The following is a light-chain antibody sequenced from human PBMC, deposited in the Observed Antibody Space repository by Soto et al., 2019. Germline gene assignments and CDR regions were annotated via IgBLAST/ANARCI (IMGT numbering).Light chain of an antibody. CDR3: QQYGSSRT. CDR1: QSVSSSY. Sequence: EIVLTQSPGTLYLSPGERATLSCRASQSVSSSYLAWYQHKPGQAPRLLIYGASSRATGIPDRFSGSGSGTDFTLTISRLEPEDFALYSCQQYGSSRTFGQGTKVEIK. J-gene: IGKJ1*01. CDR2: GAS. V-gene: IGKV3-20*01.